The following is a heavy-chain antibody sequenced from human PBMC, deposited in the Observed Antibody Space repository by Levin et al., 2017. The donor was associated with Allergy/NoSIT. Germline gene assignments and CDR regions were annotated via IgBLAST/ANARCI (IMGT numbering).Heavy chain of an antibody. CDR1: GFTFSNAW. CDR3: TTELRGDPDQWEPGFFDY. J-gene: IGHJ4*02. V-gene: IGHV3-15*01. D-gene: IGHD1-26*01. Sequence: GGSLRLSCAASGFTFSNAWMSWVRQAPGKGLEWVGRIKSKTDGGTTDYAAPVKGRFTISRDDSKNTLYLQMNSLKTEDTAVYYCTTELRGDPDQWEPGFFDYWGQGTLVTVSS. CDR2: IKSKTDGGTT.